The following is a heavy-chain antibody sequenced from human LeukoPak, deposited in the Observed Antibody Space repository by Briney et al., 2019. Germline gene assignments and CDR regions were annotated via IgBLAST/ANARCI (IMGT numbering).Heavy chain of an antibody. CDR3: AKGPRPDITVAHTVEK. CDR2: ISSPGEST. J-gene: IGHJ4*02. V-gene: IGHV3-23*01. D-gene: IGHD6-19*01. CDR1: GFTLCNFA. Sequence: RGFLRLSWSASGFTLCNFAVSWVRPVPGRGPEWVSTISSPGESTYDADSVKGRFTSSRDNSKNPLYLQMNSVRAEDTAVYYCAKGPRPDITVAHTVEKWGQGTLVTVSS.